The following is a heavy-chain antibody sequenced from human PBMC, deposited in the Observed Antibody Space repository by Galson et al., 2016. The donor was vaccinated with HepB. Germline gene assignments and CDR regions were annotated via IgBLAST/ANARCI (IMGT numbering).Heavy chain of an antibody. Sequence: SLRLSCAASGFTFSSYAVSWVRQAPGKGLEWVAASSGRGTEYYAGSVRGRYTVSRDNSKNPLYLQLNGLRVEDTAIYYCAKQRGHPVNSYYFDYWGQGALVTVSS. CDR1: GFTFSSYA. D-gene: IGHD5-12*01. CDR3: AKQRGHPVNSYYFDY. J-gene: IGHJ4*02. V-gene: IGHV3-23*01. CDR2: SSGRGTE.